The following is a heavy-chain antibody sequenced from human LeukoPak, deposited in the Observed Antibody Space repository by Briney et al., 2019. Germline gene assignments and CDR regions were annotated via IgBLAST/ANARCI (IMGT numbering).Heavy chain of an antibody. CDR2: ISSSSSYI. Sequence: AEGSLRLSCAASGFTFSSYSMNWVRQAPGKGLEWVSSISSSSSYIYYADSVKGRFTISRDNAKNSLYLQMNSLRAEDTAVYYCARGLGYCSGGSCYIDYWGQGTLVTVSS. CDR3: ARGLGYCSGGSCYIDY. J-gene: IGHJ4*02. V-gene: IGHV3-21*01. D-gene: IGHD2-15*01. CDR1: GFTFSSYS.